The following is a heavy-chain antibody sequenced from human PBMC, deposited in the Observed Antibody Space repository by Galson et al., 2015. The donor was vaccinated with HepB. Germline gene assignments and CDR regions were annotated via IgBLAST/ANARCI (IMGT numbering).Heavy chain of an antibody. CDR2: IIPIFGTA. J-gene: IGHJ1*01. CDR1: GGTFSNYG. V-gene: IGHV1-69*13. Sequence: SVKVSCKASGGTFSNYGISWVRQAPGQGLEWMGGIIPIFGTANYAQKFQGRVTIIADETTSTAYMELSSLRSADTAVYYCAREIGVPPSVRYYLYWAQGPLLTVPS. CDR3: AREIGVPPSVRYYLY. D-gene: IGHD1-26*01.